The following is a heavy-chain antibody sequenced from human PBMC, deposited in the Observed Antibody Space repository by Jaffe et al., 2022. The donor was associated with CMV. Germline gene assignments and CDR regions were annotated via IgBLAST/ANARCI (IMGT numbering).Heavy chain of an antibody. CDR1: GYTFTSYG. D-gene: IGHD3-16*02. CDR2: ISAYNGNT. J-gene: IGHJ4*02. CDR3: ARDGQYYDYVWGSYRLWADIDY. V-gene: IGHV1-18*04. Sequence: QVQLVQSGAEVKKPGASVKVSCKASGYTFTSYGISWVRQAPGQGLEWMGWISAYNGNTNYAQKLQGRVTMTTDTSTSTAYMELRSLRSDDTAVYYCARDGQYYDYVWGSYRLWADIDYWGQGTLVTVSS.